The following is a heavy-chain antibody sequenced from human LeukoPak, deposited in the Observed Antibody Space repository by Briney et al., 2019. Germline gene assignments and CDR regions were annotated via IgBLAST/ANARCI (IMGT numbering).Heavy chain of an antibody. Sequence: GGSLRLSCAASGFTFSSYAMPWVRQAPGKGLEWMAFISYDGSNKYYADSVKGRFTISRDNSKNTLYLQMSSLRAEDTAVYYCSSGWLFGYWGQGTLVTVSS. J-gene: IGHJ4*02. CDR1: GFTFSSYA. CDR3: SSGWLFGY. CDR2: ISYDGSNK. V-gene: IGHV3-30*04. D-gene: IGHD3-10*01.